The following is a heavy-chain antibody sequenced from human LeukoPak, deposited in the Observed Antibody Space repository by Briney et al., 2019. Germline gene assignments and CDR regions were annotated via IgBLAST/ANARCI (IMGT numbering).Heavy chain of an antibody. CDR1: GFTFSNYW. V-gene: IGHV3-7*01. J-gene: IGHJ4*02. CDR2: IKQDGSEK. Sequence: GGSLGLSCAASGFTFSNYWMSWVRLAPGKGLEWVANIKQDGSEKYYVDSVEGRFTISRDNAKNLLSLQMNSLRAEDTAVYHCARVFIVGSRSVFDFWGQGTLVTVSS. D-gene: IGHD2-21*01. CDR3: ARVFIVGSRSVFDF.